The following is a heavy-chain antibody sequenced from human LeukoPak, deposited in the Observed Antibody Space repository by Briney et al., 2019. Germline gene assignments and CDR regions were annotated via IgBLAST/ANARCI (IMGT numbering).Heavy chain of an antibody. V-gene: IGHV1-18*01. CDR2: SSSYNGNT. D-gene: IGHD2/OR15-2a*01. Sequence: AAVKVSCKCCGCIFTNYVISWVRQAPGQGLEWMGWSSSYNGNTNFAQKFHDRVTMTTDTSTGTDYMELRSLRSDDTAVYYCGRDYRATGIILVFDYWGQGTLVTVPS. J-gene: IGHJ4*02. CDR3: GRDYRATGIILVFDY. CDR1: GCIFTNYV.